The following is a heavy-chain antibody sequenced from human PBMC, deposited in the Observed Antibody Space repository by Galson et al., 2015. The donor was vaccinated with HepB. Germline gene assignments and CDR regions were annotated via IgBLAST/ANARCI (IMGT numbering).Heavy chain of an antibody. Sequence: ALRLSCAASGFEFSMYSMNWVRQAPGKGLEWISYISGNSGRIDYPDSVQGRFTISRDNARNSMYLQMRSLKDEDTAVYFCTRGDGADSWYSEFWGQGTLVTVSS. J-gene: IGHJ4*02. CDR3: TRGDGADSWYSEF. CDR1: GFEFSMYS. D-gene: IGHD1-26*01. CDR2: ISGNSGRI. V-gene: IGHV3-48*02.